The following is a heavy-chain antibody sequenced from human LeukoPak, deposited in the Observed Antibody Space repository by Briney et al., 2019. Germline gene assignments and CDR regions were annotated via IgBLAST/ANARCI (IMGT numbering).Heavy chain of an antibody. J-gene: IGHJ3*02. CDR1: GYTLTGYY. D-gene: IGHD3-22*01. CDR2: INPNSGGT. Sequence: ASVKVSCKASGYTLTGYYMHWVRQAPGQGLEWMGWINPNSGGTNYAQKFQGRVTMTRDTSISTAYMELSRLRSDDTAVYYCARDQALIVGEFAFDIWGQGTMVTVSS. V-gene: IGHV1-2*02. CDR3: ARDQALIVGEFAFDI.